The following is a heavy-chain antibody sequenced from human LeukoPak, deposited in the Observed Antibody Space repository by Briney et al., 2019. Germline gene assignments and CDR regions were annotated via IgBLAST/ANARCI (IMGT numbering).Heavy chain of an antibody. J-gene: IGHJ5*02. CDR2: IYYSGST. CDR1: GGSISSYY. CDR3: ARVWEYQLLEQGWFDP. V-gene: IGHV4-59*12. Sequence: SETLSLTCTVSGGSISSYYWSWIRQPPGKGLEWIGYIYYSGSTNYNPSLKSRVTISVDTSKNQFSLKLSSVTAADTAVYYCARVWEYQLLEQGWFDPWGQGTLVTVSS. D-gene: IGHD2-2*01.